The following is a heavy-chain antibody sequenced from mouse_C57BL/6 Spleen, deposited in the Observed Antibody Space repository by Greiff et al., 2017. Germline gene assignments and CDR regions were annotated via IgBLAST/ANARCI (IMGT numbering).Heavy chain of an antibody. J-gene: IGHJ4*01. Sequence: EVQLQQSVAELVRPGASVKLSCTASGFNIKNTYMHWVKQRPEKGLEWIGRIDPANGNTKYAPKFQGKATITADTSSNTAYLQLSSLTSEDTAIYYCARAISTVVATNYYAMDYWCQGTSVTVSS. CDR1: GFNIKNTY. D-gene: IGHD1-1*01. V-gene: IGHV14-3*01. CDR2: IDPANGNT. CDR3: ARAISTVVATNYYAMDY.